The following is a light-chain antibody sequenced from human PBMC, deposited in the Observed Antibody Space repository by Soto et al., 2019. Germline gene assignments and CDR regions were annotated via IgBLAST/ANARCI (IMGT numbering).Light chain of an antibody. V-gene: IGKV1-5*03. CDR3: QQYNSSSWT. J-gene: IGKJ1*01. Sequence: DIQMTQSPSTLSASVGDRVTITCRASQRISSSLAWYQQKPGKAPKLLIYKASSLESGVPSRFSGSGSGTEFTLTISSLQPDDFATYYCQQYNSSSWTFGQGTKVEIK. CDR2: KAS. CDR1: QRISSS.